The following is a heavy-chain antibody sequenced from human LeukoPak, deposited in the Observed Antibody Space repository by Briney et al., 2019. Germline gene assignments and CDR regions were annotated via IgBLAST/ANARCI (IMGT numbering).Heavy chain of an antibody. CDR2: IYSGGST. CDR1: GFTVGSNY. CDR3: ARAIASSSWYRWFDP. D-gene: IGHD6-13*01. V-gene: IGHV3-66*01. J-gene: IGHJ5*02. Sequence: GGSLRLSCAASGFTVGSNYMTWVRQAPRKGLEWVSVIYSGGSTNYADSVKGRFTTSRDNSKYTLYLQMNSLRAEDTAVYYCARAIASSSWYRWFDPWGQGALVTVSS.